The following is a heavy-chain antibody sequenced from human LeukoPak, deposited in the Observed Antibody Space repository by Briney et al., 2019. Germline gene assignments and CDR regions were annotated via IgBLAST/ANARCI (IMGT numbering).Heavy chain of an antibody. V-gene: IGHV3-7*01. CDR2: IKQDGTEK. J-gene: IGHJ4*02. CDR3: AKDRLFVSPTPLVLDY. D-gene: IGHD2-15*01. CDR1: GFSFTTYW. Sequence: PGGSLRLSCGASGFSFTTYWMSWVRQAPGKGLEWVANIKQDGTEKYYVDSVKGRFTISRDNSKNTLYLQMNSLGADDTAVYYCAKDRLFVSPTPLVLDYWGQGTLVTVSS.